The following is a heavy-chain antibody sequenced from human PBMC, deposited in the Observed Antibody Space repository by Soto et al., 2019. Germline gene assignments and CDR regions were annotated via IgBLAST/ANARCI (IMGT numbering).Heavy chain of an antibody. CDR1: GFTFSSYG. V-gene: IGHV3-33*01. CDR3: ARDAPGATITHLIDY. CDR2: IWYDGSNK. D-gene: IGHD5-12*01. J-gene: IGHJ4*02. Sequence: GGSLRLSCAASGFTFSSYGMHWVRQAPGKGLEWVAVIWYDGSNKYYADSVKGRFTISRDDSKNTLYLQMNSLRAEDTAVYYCARDAPGATITHLIDYWGQGTLVTVSS.